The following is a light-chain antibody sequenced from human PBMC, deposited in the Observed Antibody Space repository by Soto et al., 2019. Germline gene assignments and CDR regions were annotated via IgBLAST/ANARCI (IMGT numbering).Light chain of an antibody. CDR2: GAS. J-gene: IGKJ1*01. V-gene: IGKV3-20*01. Sequence: EIVLTQSPGTLSLSPGERATLSCGASQSVTSNYLAWYQQKPGQAPSLLIYGASARAAGIPDRFSGSGTGTDFALTISGLEPEDFALNFCQQYASSPWTFGQGTKVEIK. CDR1: QSVTSNY. CDR3: QQYASSPWT.